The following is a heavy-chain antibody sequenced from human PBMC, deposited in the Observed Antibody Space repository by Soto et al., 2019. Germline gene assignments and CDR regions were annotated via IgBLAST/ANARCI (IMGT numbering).Heavy chain of an antibody. J-gene: IGHJ6*02. D-gene: IGHD2-2*01. CDR1: GGTFSSYA. CDR3: ARGGYSTTWSNLLDRSGLDV. Sequence: QVQLVQSGAEAKKPGSSVKVSCKTSGGTFSSYAISWVRQAPGQGLEWMGGIGTLFRTTNYAQQFQGRVTITADTSTYTVYMALSGLRSGETAVYYCARGGYSTTWSNLLDRSGLDVWGQGTTVTVSS. CDR2: IGTLFRTT. V-gene: IGHV1-69*06.